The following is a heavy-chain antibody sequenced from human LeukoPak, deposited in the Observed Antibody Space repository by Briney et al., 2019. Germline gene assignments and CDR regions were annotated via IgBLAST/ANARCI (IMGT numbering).Heavy chain of an antibody. D-gene: IGHD3-22*01. Sequence: SETLSLTCTISGGSVSDYYWSWIRQPAGKGLEWIGRIYTSGSTNYNPSLKSRVTISVDTSKNQFSLKLSSVTAADTAVYYCARQTYYYDSSGYYSQDYFDYWGQGTLVTVSS. V-gene: IGHV4-4*07. CDR3: ARQTYYYDSSGYYSQDYFDY. CDR2: IYTSGST. J-gene: IGHJ4*02. CDR1: GGSVSDYY.